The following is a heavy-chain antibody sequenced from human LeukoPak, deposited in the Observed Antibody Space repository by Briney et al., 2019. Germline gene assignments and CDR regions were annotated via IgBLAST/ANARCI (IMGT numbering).Heavy chain of an antibody. D-gene: IGHD4-17*01. V-gene: IGHV3-30-3*01. CDR1: GFTFSSYA. CDR3: ARASTTVSNLLDH. Sequence: GRSLRLSCAASGFTFSSYAMHWVRQAPGKGLEWVAVISYDGSNKYYADSVKGRFTISRDNSKNTLYLQTSSLRAEDTAVYYCARASTTVSNLLDHWGRGTLVTVSS. J-gene: IGHJ4*02. CDR2: ISYDGSNK.